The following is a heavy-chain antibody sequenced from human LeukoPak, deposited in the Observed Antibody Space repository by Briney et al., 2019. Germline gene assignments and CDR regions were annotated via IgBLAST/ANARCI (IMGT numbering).Heavy chain of an antibody. CDR2: MHPRNGNT. CDR3: AREGSYCVGGDCYSFDF. D-gene: IGHD2-21*02. J-gene: IGHJ4*02. V-gene: IGHV1-2*02. CDR1: GYRFISNY. Sequence: ASVKVSCKASGYRFISNYIKWVRQAPGLGPEWMGWMHPRNGNTRYAEKFQGRVTMTRDTSINTAYMDLSSLRSDDTAVYYCAREGSYCVGGDCYSFDFWGQGTLITVSS.